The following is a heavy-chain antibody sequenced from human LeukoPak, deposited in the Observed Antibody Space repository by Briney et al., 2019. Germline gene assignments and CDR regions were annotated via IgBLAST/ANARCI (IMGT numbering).Heavy chain of an antibody. V-gene: IGHV4-34*01. CDR1: GGSFSGCY. Sequence: SETLCLTCAVYGGSFSGCYWSWIRQPPGKVLEWIGEINHSGSTNYNPSLKSRVTISVDTSKNQFSLKLSSVTAADTAVYYCARGRVGEQLVNWFDPWGQGTLVTVSS. CDR3: ARGRVGEQLVNWFDP. CDR2: INHSGST. D-gene: IGHD6-6*01. J-gene: IGHJ5*02.